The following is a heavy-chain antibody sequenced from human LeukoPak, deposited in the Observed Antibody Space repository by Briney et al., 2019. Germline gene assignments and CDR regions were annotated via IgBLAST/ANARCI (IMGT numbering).Heavy chain of an antibody. Sequence: PSETLSLTXTVSGGSISSSSQHWGWISHPPGKGLEWLGSIYNSGSTYYNPSLKSRVTISVDTSKNQFSLRLSSVTAADTAVYYCARHPRKWYYDLWGRGTLVTVSS. J-gene: IGHJ2*01. CDR2: IYNSGST. CDR1: GGSISSSSQH. V-gene: IGHV4-39*01. CDR3: ARHPRKWYYDL.